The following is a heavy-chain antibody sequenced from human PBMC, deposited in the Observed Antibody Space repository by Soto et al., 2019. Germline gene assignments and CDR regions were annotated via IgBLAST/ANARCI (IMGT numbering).Heavy chain of an antibody. V-gene: IGHV3-9*01. CDR1: GVTFDDYA. D-gene: IGHD1-1*01. CDR3: ANGGYPY. Sequence: GGSLRLSCAASGVTFDDYAMHWVRQAPGKGLEWVSGISWNSGSIGYADSVKGRFTISRDNAKNSLYLQMNSLRAEDTALYYCANGGYPYWGQGTLVTVSS. CDR2: ISWNSGSI. J-gene: IGHJ4*02.